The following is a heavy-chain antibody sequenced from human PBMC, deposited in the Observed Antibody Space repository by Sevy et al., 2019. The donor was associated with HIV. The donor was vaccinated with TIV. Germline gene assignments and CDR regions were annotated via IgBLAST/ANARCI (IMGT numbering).Heavy chain of an antibody. CDR3: ARVRYNYGSYYFDY. J-gene: IGHJ4*02. V-gene: IGHV3-11*06. CDR1: GFTFSDYY. D-gene: IGHD5-18*01. CDR2: ISTGSTYT. Sequence: GGSLRLCCVASGFTFSDYYMSWIRQAPGKGLEWVSYISTGSTYTNYADSVKGRFTVSRDNSENSLYLQMNSLRAEDTAVYYCARVRYNYGSYYFDYWGQGTLVTVSS.